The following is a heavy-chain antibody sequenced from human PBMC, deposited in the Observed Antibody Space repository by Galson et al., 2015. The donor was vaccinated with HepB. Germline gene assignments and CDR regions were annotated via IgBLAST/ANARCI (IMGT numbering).Heavy chain of an antibody. D-gene: IGHD2-21*01. CDR3: ARGNDCIDF. CDR1: GYTFSTYA. J-gene: IGHJ4*02. CDR2: ISPGNGNR. V-gene: IGHV1-3*01. Sequence: SVKVSCKASGYTFSTYAIHWVRQAPGQRLEWMGWISPGNGNRKYSPRFQDRITMTRDTSASTGYMEVNSLRSEDTAVYYCARGNDCIDFWGQGTLVTVSS.